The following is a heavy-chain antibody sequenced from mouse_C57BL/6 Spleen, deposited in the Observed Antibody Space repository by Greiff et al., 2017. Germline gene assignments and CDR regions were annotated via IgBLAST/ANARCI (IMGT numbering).Heavy chain of an antibody. CDR1: GYTFTSYW. J-gene: IGHJ1*03. CDR2: IDPNSGGT. CDR3: ARSSYGSNWYFDV. V-gene: IGHV1-72*01. Sequence: VQLQQPGAELVKPGASVKLSCKASGYTFTSYWMHWVKQRPGRGLEWIGRIDPNSGGTKYNEKFKSKATLTVAKPSSTAYMQLSSLTAEDSAVYYGARSSYGSNWYFDVWGTGTTVTVSS. D-gene: IGHD1-1*01.